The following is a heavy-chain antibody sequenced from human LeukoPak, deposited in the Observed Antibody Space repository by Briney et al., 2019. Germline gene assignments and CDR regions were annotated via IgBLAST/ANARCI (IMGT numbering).Heavy chain of an antibody. CDR2: IIPFLNMT. CDR1: VDIFSNYA. CDR3: ARDFRGSAH. V-gene: IGHV1-69*04. J-gene: IGHJ4*02. Sequence: SVTVSCKASVDIFSNYAISWVRQAPGQGLEWMGRIIPFLNMTNYAQKFQGRVTVTADKSTSTAYMELSSLSSEDTAVYYCARDFRGSAHWGQGTQVTVSS. D-gene: IGHD3-10*01.